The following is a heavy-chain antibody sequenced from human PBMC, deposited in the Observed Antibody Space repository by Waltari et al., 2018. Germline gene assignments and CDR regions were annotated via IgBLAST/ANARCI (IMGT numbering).Heavy chain of an antibody. CDR1: GGSISRYY. Sequence: QVQLQESGPGLVKPSETLSLTCTVSGGSISRYYWSWIRQPAGKGLEWIGRIYTSVSTNYNPSLKSRVTISVDTSKNQFSLKLSSVTAADTAVYYCARAPASYSSSAGWFDPWGQGTLVTVSS. D-gene: IGHD6-6*01. J-gene: IGHJ5*02. V-gene: IGHV4-4*07. CDR2: IYTSVST. CDR3: ARAPASYSSSAGWFDP.